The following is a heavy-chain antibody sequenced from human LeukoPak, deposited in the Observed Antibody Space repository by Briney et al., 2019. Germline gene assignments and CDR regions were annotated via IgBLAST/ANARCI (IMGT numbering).Heavy chain of an antibody. CDR1: GGSISSSSYY. CDR2: IYYSGST. Sequence: SETLSLTCTVSGGSISSSSYYWGWIRQPPGKGLEWIGSIYYSGSTYYNPSLKSRVTISVDTSKSQFSLKLSSVTAADTAVYYCARQSSSSSNWFDPWGQGTLVTVSS. D-gene: IGHD6-6*01. J-gene: IGHJ5*02. CDR3: ARQSSSSSNWFDP. V-gene: IGHV4-39*01.